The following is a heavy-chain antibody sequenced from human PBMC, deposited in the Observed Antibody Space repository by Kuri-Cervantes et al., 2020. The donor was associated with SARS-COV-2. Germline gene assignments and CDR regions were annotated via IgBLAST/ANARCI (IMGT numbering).Heavy chain of an antibody. CDR3: ARSFMVASYFDY. J-gene: IGHJ4*02. CDR2: ISGSGGST. Sequence: GESLKISCAASGFTFSSYAMSWVRQAPGKGLEWVSAISGSGGSTYYADSVKGRFTISRDNSKNTLYLQMNSLRAEDTAVYYCARSFMVASYFDYWGQGILVTVSS. V-gene: IGHV3-23*01. D-gene: IGHD5-12*01. CDR1: GFTFSSYA.